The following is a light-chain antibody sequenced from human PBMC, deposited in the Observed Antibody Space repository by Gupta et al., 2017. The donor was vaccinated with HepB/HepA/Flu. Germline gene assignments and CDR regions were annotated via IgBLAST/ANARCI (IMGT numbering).Light chain of an antibody. CDR1: SSNIGAGYD. V-gene: IGLV1-40*01. J-gene: IGLJ3*02. CDR3: QSYDSSLSGSWV. Sequence: QSVLKPPPSVSGAPGQRVTISCTGSSSNIGAGYDVHWYQQLPGTAPKLLTYGNSNRPSGVPDRFSGSKSGTSASLAITGLQAEDEADYYCQSYDSSLSGSWVFGGGTKLTVL. CDR2: GNS.